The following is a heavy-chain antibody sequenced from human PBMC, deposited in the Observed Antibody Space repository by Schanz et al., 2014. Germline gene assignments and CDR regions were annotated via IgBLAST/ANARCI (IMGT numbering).Heavy chain of an antibody. J-gene: IGHJ3*02. CDR3: ATDYSGGGCHI. CDR2: VSHDGFTK. CDR1: GFTFSSYT. V-gene: IGHV3-30*04. D-gene: IGHD6-19*01. Sequence: VQLVESGGGLVQPGGSLRLSCAASGFTFSSYTFNWVRRAPGKGLEWVSIVSHDGFTKHYADSVRGRFTLSRDNSKNTVYLQMNSLRAEDTALYFCATDYSGGGCHIWGQGTMVTVSS.